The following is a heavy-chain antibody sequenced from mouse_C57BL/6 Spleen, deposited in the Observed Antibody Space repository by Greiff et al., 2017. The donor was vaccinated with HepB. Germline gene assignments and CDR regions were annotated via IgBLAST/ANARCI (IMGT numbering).Heavy chain of an antibody. V-gene: IGHV5-15*01. CDR3: ARQGYYGSSYDYFDY. CDR1: GFTFSDYG. CDR2: ISNLAYSI. J-gene: IGHJ2*01. D-gene: IGHD1-1*01. Sequence: DVQLVESGGGLVQPGGSLKLSCAASGFTFSDYGMAWVRQAPRKGPEWVAFISNLAYSIYYADTVTGRFTISRENAKNTLYLEMSSLRSEDTAMYYCARQGYYGSSYDYFDYWGQGTTLTVSS.